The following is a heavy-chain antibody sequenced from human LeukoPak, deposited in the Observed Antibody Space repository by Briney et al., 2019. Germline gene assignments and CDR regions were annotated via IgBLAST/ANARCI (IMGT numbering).Heavy chain of an antibody. Sequence: ASVTVSCKASGYTFTSYAMHWVRQAPGQRLEWMGWINAGNGNTKYSQEFQGRVTITRDTSASTAYMELSSLRSEDTAVYYCAGRAGRMVRGVITGYYYYYYMDVWGQGTMVTVSS. CDR1: GYTFTSYA. CDR3: AGRAGRMVRGVITGYYYYYYMDV. D-gene: IGHD3-10*01. CDR2: INAGNGNT. J-gene: IGHJ6*03. V-gene: IGHV1-3*03.